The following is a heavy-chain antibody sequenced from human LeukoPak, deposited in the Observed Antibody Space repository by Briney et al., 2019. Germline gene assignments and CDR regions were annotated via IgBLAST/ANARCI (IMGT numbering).Heavy chain of an antibody. V-gene: IGHV3-30*02. CDR3: ARDPGDVAAAHDAFDI. Sequence: GGSLRLSCAASGFTFNNYGMHWVRRAPGKGLEWVAFIRYDGSDKYYADSVKGRFTISRDNSKNTLYLQMNSLRAEDTAVYYCARDPGDVAAAHDAFDIWGQGTMVTVS. D-gene: IGHD2-15*01. CDR2: IRYDGSDK. CDR1: GFTFNNYG. J-gene: IGHJ3*02.